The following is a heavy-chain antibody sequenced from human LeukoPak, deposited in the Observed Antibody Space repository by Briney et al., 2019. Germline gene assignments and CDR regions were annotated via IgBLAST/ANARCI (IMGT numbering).Heavy chain of an antibody. CDR1: GGSISSYY. D-gene: IGHD6-19*01. CDR3: ARERIAVAGTLSLFYYYYYLDV. V-gene: IGHV4-4*07. Sequence: PSETLSLTCTVSGGSISSYYWGWIRQPAGKGLEWIGRIYTSGSSNYNPSLKSRVTMSVDTSKNQFSLKLSSVTAADTAVYYCARERIAVAGTLSLFYYYYYLDVWGKGTTVTVSS. CDR2: IYTSGSS. J-gene: IGHJ6*03.